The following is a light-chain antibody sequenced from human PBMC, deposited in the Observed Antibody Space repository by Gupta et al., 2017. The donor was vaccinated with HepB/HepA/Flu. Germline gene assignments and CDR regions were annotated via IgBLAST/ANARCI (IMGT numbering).Light chain of an antibody. Sequence: SSELTQDPAVSVTLGQTVRITCQGNILRSYYARWYQQKPGQAPVLVIFDINKRPSGIPDRFSGSSSGNTASLTITGAQAEDEADYYCNSRVGSNNHWVFGGGTKVTVL. CDR1: ILRSYY. V-gene: IGLV3-19*01. J-gene: IGLJ3*02. CDR2: DIN. CDR3: NSRVGSNNHWV.